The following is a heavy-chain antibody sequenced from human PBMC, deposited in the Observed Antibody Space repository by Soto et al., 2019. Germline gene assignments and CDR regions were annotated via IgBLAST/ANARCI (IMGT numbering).Heavy chain of an antibody. Sequence: QVQLVQSGAEVNEPGASVKVSCMASGYTFTTYYIHWVRQAPGQGLEWMGFIDPSGGSTSYSRKFQGRLTKSRDTSTSTVYVELTSRRSEDTAVYYCARNRASGLDIWGQGTMVTVAS. D-gene: IGHD6-25*01. J-gene: IGHJ3*02. CDR2: IDPSGGST. V-gene: IGHV1-46*01. CDR1: GYTFTTYY. CDR3: ARNRASGLDI.